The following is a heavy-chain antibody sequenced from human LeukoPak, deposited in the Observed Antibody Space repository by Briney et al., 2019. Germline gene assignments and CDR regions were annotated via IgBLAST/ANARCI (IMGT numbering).Heavy chain of an antibody. CDR3: ARDARGYRRPLDY. Sequence: GGSLRLSCAASEFTFSNYAMNWVRQSPGKGLDWVSGISGSGDRTYIADSLKGRFTISRDNSENTLYLQMNSLRVDDTAVYYCARDARGYRRPLDYWGQGTLVTVSS. CDR2: ISGSGDRT. J-gene: IGHJ4*02. V-gene: IGHV3-23*01. D-gene: IGHD5-18*01. CDR1: EFTFSNYA.